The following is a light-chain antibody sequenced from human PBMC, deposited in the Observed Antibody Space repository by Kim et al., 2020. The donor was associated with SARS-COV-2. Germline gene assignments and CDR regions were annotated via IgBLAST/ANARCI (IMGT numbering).Light chain of an antibody. J-gene: IGLJ2*01. CDR3: ASRDIAGNHVL. Sequence: ALGQTDRITCQGHTLGSYYASWYQQKPGQAPILVIFDEANRPSGIADRFSGSSSGNTASLTITGALAEDEADYYCASRDIAGNHVLFGGGTQLTVL. CDR1: TLGSYY. V-gene: IGLV3-19*01. CDR2: DEA.